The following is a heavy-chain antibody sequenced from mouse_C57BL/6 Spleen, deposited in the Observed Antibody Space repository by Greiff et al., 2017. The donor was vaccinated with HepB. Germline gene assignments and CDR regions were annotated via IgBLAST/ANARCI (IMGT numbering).Heavy chain of an antibody. D-gene: IGHD4-1*01. Sequence: EVKVVESGGGLVQPKGSLKLSCAASGFSFNTYAMNWVRQAPGKGLEWVARIRSKSNNYATYYADSVKDRFTISRDDSESMLYLQMNNLKTEDTAMYYCVSGGLTGFDYWGQGTTLTVSS. CDR1: GFSFNTYA. J-gene: IGHJ2*01. V-gene: IGHV10-1*01. CDR2: IRSKSNNYAT. CDR3: VSGGLTGFDY.